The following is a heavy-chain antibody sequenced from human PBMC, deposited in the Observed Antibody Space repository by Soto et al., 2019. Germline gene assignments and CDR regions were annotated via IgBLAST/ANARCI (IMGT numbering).Heavy chain of an antibody. CDR2: IGAAGET. Sequence: EVQLVESGGGLVQPGGSLRLSCAASGFTFSRYDMHWVRQATGKGLEWVSAIGAAGETYYAGSVKGRFTISRENAKNTLYLQMNSLRAEDTGVYYCARVRERWLLDDAFDIWGQGTMVTVSS. V-gene: IGHV3-13*01. CDR1: GFTFSRYD. D-gene: IGHD3-22*01. CDR3: ARVRERWLLDDAFDI. J-gene: IGHJ3*02.